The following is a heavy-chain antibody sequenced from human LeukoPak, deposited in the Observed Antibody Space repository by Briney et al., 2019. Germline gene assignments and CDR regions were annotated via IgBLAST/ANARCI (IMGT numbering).Heavy chain of an antibody. J-gene: IGHJ5*02. CDR3: VRGVGVSRFNYFDP. CDR1: GFTFSSFG. Sequence: GRSLTLSCAVSGFTFSSFGMHWVRQAPGKGLEWVAVIWYDASNKYYADSVKGRFTISRDNSKNTLYLQMNSLRDDDTAVYYCVRGVGVSRFNYFDPWGQGTLVTVSS. V-gene: IGHV3-33*01. CDR2: IWYDASNK. D-gene: IGHD1-26*01.